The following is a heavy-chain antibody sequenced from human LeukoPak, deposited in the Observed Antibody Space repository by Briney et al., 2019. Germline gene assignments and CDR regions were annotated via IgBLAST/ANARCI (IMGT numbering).Heavy chain of an antibody. CDR2: IYASGSN. J-gene: IGHJ4*02. CDR3: AREGFAARPLDY. CDR1: GGSISSYY. Sequence: SETLSLTCTVSGGSISSYYWSWIRQPAGKGLEWIGRIYASGSNNYNPSLKSRVTMSVDTSKNQISLNLSSVTAADTAMYYCAREGFAARPLDYWGQGTLVTVSS. D-gene: IGHD6-6*01. V-gene: IGHV4-4*07.